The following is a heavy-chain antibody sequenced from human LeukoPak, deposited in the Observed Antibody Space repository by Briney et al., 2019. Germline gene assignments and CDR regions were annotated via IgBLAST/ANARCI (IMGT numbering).Heavy chain of an antibody. Sequence: PGGSLRLSCAASGFTFTDYAMNWVRQAPGKGLEWLSAISGSGGSTYYADSIQGRFTISRDNSKNTPYLQMNSLRAEDTAIYYCAKDRYSRGYFDWGQGTLVTVSS. CDR3: AKDRYSRGYFD. D-gene: IGHD3-22*01. CDR1: GFTFTDYA. CDR2: ISGSGGST. V-gene: IGHV3-23*01. J-gene: IGHJ4*02.